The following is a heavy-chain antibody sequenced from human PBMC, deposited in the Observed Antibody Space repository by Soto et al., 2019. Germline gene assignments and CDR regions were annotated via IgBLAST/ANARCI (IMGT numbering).Heavy chain of an antibody. CDR1: GYTFTSYD. CDR2: ISAYNGNK. V-gene: IGHV1-18*01. CDR3: ARDAAIGMNDY. J-gene: IGHJ4*02. Sequence: QVQLVQSGAEVKKPGASVKVSCKASGYTFTSYDISWVRQAPGQGREWMGWISAYNGNKKYAQKLQGRVTMTTDTATSTAYMELRSLRSDDSAVYYCARDAAIGMNDYWGQGTLVTVSS. D-gene: IGHD1-20*01.